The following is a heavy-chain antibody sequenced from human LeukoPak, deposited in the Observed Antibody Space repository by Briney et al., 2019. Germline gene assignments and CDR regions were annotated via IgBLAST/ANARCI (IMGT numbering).Heavy chain of an antibody. CDR3: AKSYSGYDYDAFDI. J-gene: IGHJ3*02. V-gene: IGHV3-23*01. Sequence: PGGSLRLSCTTSGFTFGDAAMSWVRQAPGKGLEWVSAISGSRASTCYAHAAQVRFTISRDNSKHTLYLQMNRLRAEDTAVHYCAKSYSGYDYDAFDIWGQGTMVTVSS. CDR1: GFTFGDAA. D-gene: IGHD5-12*01. CDR2: ISGSRAST.